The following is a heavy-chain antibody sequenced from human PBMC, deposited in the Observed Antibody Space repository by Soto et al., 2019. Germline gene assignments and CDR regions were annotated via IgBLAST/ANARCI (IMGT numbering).Heavy chain of an antibody. CDR2: IYYSGST. Sequence: QVQLQESGPGLVKPSQTLSLTCTVSGGSISSGGYYWSWIRQHPGKGLEWIGYIYYSGSTYYNPSLKSRVTISVDTSKNQFFLKLSSVTAADTAVYYCARDRLGYSYGHGGARHFDYWGQGTLVTVSS. D-gene: IGHD5-18*01. V-gene: IGHV4-31*03. CDR1: GGSISSGGYY. J-gene: IGHJ4*02. CDR3: ARDRLGYSYGHGGARHFDY.